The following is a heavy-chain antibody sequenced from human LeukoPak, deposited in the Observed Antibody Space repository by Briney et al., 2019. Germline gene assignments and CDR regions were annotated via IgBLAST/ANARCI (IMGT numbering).Heavy chain of an antibody. CDR2: IYRSGST. J-gene: IGHJ1*01. Sequence: PSQTLSLTCAVSGGSISSGGYSWSWIRQPPGKGLEWIGYIYRSGSTYYNPSLKSRVTISVDRSKIQFSLKLSSVTAADTAVYYCASTVTEYFQHWGQGTLVTVSS. V-gene: IGHV4-30-2*01. D-gene: IGHD4-17*01. CDR1: GGSISSGGYS. CDR3: ASTVTEYFQH.